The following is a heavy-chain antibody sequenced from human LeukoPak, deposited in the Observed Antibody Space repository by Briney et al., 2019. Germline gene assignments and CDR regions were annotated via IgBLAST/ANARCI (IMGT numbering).Heavy chain of an antibody. J-gene: IGHJ4*02. D-gene: IGHD6-19*01. CDR2: ISGTLPSSGRT. V-gene: IGHV3-23*01. CDR1: GFTFTTYT. CDR3: AKASSSGWYRPLDY. Sequence: GGSLRLSCAASGFTFTTYTMTWVRQAPGKGLEWVSGISGTLPSSGRTYHADSVKGRFTISRDNSKNTLYLQMNSLRAEDTAVYYCAKASSSGWYRPLDYWGQGTLVTVSS.